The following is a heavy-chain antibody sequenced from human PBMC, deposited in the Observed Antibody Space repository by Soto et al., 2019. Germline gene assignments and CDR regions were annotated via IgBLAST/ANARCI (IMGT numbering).Heavy chain of an antibody. Sequence: GSLRLSCAASGFTVSSNYMSWVRQAPGKGLEWVSVIYSGGSTYYADSVKGRFTISRDNSKSTLYLQMNSLRAEDTAVYYCARDTYYYGSGSYGAFDIWGQGTMVT. CDR2: IYSGGST. CDR3: ARDTYYYGSGSYGAFDI. CDR1: GFTVSSNY. D-gene: IGHD3-10*01. V-gene: IGHV3-53*01. J-gene: IGHJ3*02.